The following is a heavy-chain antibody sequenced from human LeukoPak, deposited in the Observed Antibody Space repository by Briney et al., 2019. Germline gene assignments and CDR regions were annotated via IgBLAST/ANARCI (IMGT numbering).Heavy chain of an antibody. D-gene: IGHD3-10*01. J-gene: IGHJ4*02. CDR3: SRHTSYYYGSGTLGLDY. V-gene: IGHV4-30-2*01. CDR1: GGSISSGGYY. Sequence: SQTLSLTCTVSGGSISSGGYYWSWIRQPPGKGLEWIGYIYHSGSTYYNPSLKSRVTISVDTSKNQFSLKLSSVTAADTSVYYCSRHTSYYYGSGTLGLDYLGQGTLVNGSS. CDR2: IYHSGST.